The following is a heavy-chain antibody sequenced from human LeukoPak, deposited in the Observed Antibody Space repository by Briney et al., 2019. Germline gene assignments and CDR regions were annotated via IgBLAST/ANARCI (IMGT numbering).Heavy chain of an antibody. CDR3: AKVQDGSGSYYPNFDY. D-gene: IGHD3-10*01. V-gene: IGHV3-23*01. CDR2: ISGTGGTT. Sequence: GGSLRLSCAAAGLTFSNYAMTWVRQAPGKGLEGVSGISGTGGTTYYADSVKGRFTISRDNSKNRLYLQMNSLRAEDTAVYYCAKVQDGSGSYYPNFDYWGQGTLVTVSS. CDR1: GLTFSNYA. J-gene: IGHJ4*02.